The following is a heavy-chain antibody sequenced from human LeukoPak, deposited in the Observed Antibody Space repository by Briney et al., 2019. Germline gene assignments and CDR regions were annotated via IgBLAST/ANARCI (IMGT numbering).Heavy chain of an antibody. CDR2: IYPGDSDT. V-gene: IGHV5-51*01. D-gene: IGHD6-6*01. CDR3: ARQWDYSSSSNWFDP. CDR1: GYSFTTYW. Sequence: GKSLKISCKGSGYSFTTYWIAWVGQMPGKGLEWMEMIYPGDSDTRYSPSFQGQVTISADKSNSTAYLQGSSLKASDTAMYYCARQWDYSSSSNWFDPWGQGTLVTVSS. J-gene: IGHJ5*02.